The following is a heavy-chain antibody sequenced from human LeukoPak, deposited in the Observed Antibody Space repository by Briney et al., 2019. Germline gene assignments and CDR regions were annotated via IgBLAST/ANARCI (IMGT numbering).Heavy chain of an antibody. CDR3: ARVPIAAAGTSAARYYYYYYMDV. CDR1: GYTFTSYG. J-gene: IGHJ6*03. D-gene: IGHD6-13*01. CDR2: ISAYNGNT. V-gene: IGHV1-18*01. Sequence: GASVKVSCKASGYTFTSYGISWVRQAPGQGLEWMGWISAYNGNTNYAQKLQGRVTMTTDTSTSTAYMELRSPRSDDTAVYYCARVPIAAAGTSAARYYYYYYMDVWGKGTTVTVSS.